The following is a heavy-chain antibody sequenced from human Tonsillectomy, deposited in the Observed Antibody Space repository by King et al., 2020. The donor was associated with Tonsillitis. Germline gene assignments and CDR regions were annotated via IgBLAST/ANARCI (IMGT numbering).Heavy chain of an antibody. Sequence: QLQESGPGLVKPSETLSLTCTVSGGSISSSSYYWGWIRQPPGKGLEWIGSIYYSGSTYYNPSLKSRVTISVDTSKNQFSLKLSSVTAADTAVYYCASHPSYYEYYDILTGANNWFDPWGQGTLVTVSS. D-gene: IGHD3-9*01. CDR1: GGSISSSSYY. J-gene: IGHJ5*02. CDR3: ASHPSYYEYYDILTGANNWFDP. V-gene: IGHV4-39*07. CDR2: IYYSGST.